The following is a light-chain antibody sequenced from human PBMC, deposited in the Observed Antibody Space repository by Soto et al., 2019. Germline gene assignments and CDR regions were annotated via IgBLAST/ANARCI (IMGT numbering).Light chain of an antibody. CDR2: SNN. Sequence: QSALTQPPSASGTPGQRVTISCSGSSSNIGSNTVNWYQQLPGTAPKLLIYSNNQRPSGVPDRFSGSKSGTSASLAISGPQSEDEADYYCAAWDDSLNGHVVFGGGTKVTVL. CDR1: SSNIGSNT. J-gene: IGLJ2*01. CDR3: AAWDDSLNGHVV. V-gene: IGLV1-44*01.